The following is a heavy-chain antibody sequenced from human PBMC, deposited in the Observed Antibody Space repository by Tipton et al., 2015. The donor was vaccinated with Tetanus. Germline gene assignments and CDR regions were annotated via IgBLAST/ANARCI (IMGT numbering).Heavy chain of an antibody. CDR2: VYYTGST. CDR3: ARAQRWLPYYYAMDV. D-gene: IGHD3-22*01. V-gene: IGHV4-59*02. J-gene: IGHJ6*02. CDR1: GDSVSGYY. Sequence: TLSLTCTVSGDSVSGYYWSWIRQPPGKGLEWIGYVYYTGSTNHNPSLKSRVTISMDRSKNQISLQLTSVTAADTAVYHCARAQRWLPYYYAMDVWGQGAAVTVSS.